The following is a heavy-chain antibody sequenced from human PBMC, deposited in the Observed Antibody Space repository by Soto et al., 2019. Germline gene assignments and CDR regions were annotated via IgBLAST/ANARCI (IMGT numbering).Heavy chain of an antibody. V-gene: IGHV1-2*04. CDR2: INPNSGGT. CDR1: GYTFINYA. CDR3: ESTPLYYSSSWRAYGI. D-gene: IGHD6-13*01. J-gene: IGHJ3*02. Sequence: ASVKVSCKASGYTFINYAMYWVRQAPGQGLEWMGWINPNSGGTNYAQKFQGWVTMTRDTSISTAYMELSRLRSDDTAVYYCESTPLYYSSSWRAYGIWGQGTMVTVSS.